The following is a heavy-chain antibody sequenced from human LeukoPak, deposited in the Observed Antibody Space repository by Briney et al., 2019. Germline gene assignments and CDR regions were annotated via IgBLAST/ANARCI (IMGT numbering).Heavy chain of an antibody. CDR2: IYTSGST. V-gene: IGHV4-4*09. CDR3: ARVGSIAARNNWFDP. D-gene: IGHD6-6*01. CDR1: GGSISSYY. Sequence: SETLSFTCTVSGGSISSYYWSWIRQPPGKGLEWIGYIYTSGSTNYNPSLKSRVTISVDTSKNQFSLKLSSVTAADTAVYYCARVGSIAARNNWFDPWGQGTLVTVSS. J-gene: IGHJ5*02.